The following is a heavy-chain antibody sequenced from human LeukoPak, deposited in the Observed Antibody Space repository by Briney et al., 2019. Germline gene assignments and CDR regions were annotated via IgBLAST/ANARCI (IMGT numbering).Heavy chain of an antibody. Sequence: PSETLSLTCAVYGGSFSGYYWSWIRQPPGKGLEWIGEINHSGSTKYNPSLKNQVTISVDTSKNQFSLKLSSVTAADTAVYYCARDPYYYDSSGYYGGWFDPWGQGTLVTVSS. CDR3: ARDPYYYDSSGYYGGWFDP. V-gene: IGHV4-34*01. J-gene: IGHJ5*02. D-gene: IGHD3-22*01. CDR1: GGSFSGYY. CDR2: INHSGST.